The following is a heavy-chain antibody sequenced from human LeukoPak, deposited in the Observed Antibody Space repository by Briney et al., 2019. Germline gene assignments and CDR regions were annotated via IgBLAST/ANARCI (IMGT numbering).Heavy chain of an antibody. CDR1: GFTFSTYE. D-gene: IGHD5-18*01. V-gene: IGHV3-48*03. Sequence: GGSLRLSCAASGFTFSTYEMNWVRQAPGKGLEWVSYIRSSGSNEYYADSVKGRFTISRDNAKNSLYLQMNSLRAEDTAVYYCARGGGYSYGSFDYWGQGTLVTVSS. CDR3: ARGGGYSYGSFDY. J-gene: IGHJ4*02. CDR2: IRSSGSNE.